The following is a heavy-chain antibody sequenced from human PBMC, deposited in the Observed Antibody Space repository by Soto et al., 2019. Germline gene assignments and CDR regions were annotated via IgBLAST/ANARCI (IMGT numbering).Heavy chain of an antibody. V-gene: IGHV2-5*02. Sequence: QITLKESGPTLVKPTQTLTLTCTFSGFSLSTSGMGVGWIRQPPGKALEWLALIYWDDDKRYSPSLKNRLTVTKATSKSQVVLTMTNMDPVDTATYYCAHRARQRFTDAFHIWGQGAMLTVSS. D-gene: IGHD5-12*01. CDR3: AHRARQRFTDAFHI. CDR2: IYWDDDK. J-gene: IGHJ3*02. CDR1: GFSLSTSGMG.